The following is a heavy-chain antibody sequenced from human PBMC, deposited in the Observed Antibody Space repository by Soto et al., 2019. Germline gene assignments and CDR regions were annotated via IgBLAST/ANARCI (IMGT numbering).Heavy chain of an antibody. J-gene: IGHJ4*02. V-gene: IGHV4-61*01. CDR1: GGSVSSGSYY. CDR3: ARDGYSNFDY. D-gene: IGHD4-4*01. Sequence: SETLSLTCTVSGGSVSSGSYYWSWIRQPPGKGLEWIGYISNSGSTKYNPSLKSRVAISVDTSKNQFSLKLSSVTAADTAVYYCARDGYSNFDYWGQGTLVTVSS. CDR2: ISNSGST.